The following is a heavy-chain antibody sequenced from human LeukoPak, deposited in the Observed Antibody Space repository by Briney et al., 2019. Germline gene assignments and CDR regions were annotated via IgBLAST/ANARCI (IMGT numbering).Heavy chain of an antibody. Sequence: GALVKVSCKASGYSFTSYGFNWVRQAPGQGLEWMGWMSAYNGKTNYAHSLQGRVTVTADTSTSTAYMELRSLRSEDTAVYYCAREGNGDYDSSGYFLPLPDYWGQGTLVTVSS. J-gene: IGHJ4*02. V-gene: IGHV1-18*01. CDR3: AREGNGDYDSSGYFLPLPDY. CDR2: MSAYNGKT. CDR1: GYSFTSYG. D-gene: IGHD3-22*01.